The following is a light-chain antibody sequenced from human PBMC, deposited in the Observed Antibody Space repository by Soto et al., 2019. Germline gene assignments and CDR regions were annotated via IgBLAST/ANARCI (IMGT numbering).Light chain of an antibody. CDR2: WAS. Sequence: DIVMTQSPDSLAVCLGERATINCKSSQSVLSSSNNKNYLAWYQQKPGQPPKLLIYWASTRESGVPDRFSGSGSGKDFTLTISSLKSEDVAVYYCQQYYSTPYTFGQGNKLEI. V-gene: IGKV4-1*01. J-gene: IGKJ2*01. CDR3: QQYYSTPYT. CDR1: QSVLSSSNNKNY.